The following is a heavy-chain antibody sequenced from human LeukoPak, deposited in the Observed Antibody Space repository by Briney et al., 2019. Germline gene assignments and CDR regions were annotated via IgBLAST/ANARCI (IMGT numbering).Heavy chain of an antibody. D-gene: IGHD2-15*01. CDR3: ARDPCSGGSCYLYHFDY. CDR1: EYSFTGYY. Sequence: ASVKVSCKASEYSFTGYYVHWLRQAPGQGLEWMGWINPNSGGTKYAQKFQGRVTMTRDTSISTAYMELSRLSSDDTAVYYCARDPCSGGSCYLYHFDYWGQGTLVTVSS. J-gene: IGHJ4*02. CDR2: INPNSGGT. V-gene: IGHV1-2*02.